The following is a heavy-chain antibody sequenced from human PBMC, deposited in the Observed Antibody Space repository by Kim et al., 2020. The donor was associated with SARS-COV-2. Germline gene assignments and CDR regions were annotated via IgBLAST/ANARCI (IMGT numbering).Heavy chain of an antibody. J-gene: IGHJ4*02. CDR2: IYYSGST. D-gene: IGHD6-19*01. V-gene: IGHV4-61*01. CDR3: ARASRGSGSGRIPFHFDY. Sequence: SETLSLTCTVSGGSVSSGSYYWSWIRQPPGKGLEWIGYIYYSGSTNYNPSLKSRVTISVDTSKNQFSLKLSSVTAADTAVYYCARASRGSGSGRIPFHFDYWGQGTLVTVSS. CDR1: GGSVSSGSYY.